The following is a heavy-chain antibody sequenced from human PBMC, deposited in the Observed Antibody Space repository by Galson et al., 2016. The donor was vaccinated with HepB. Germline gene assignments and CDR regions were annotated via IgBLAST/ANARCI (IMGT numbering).Heavy chain of an antibody. CDR3: AKQSPWRTGGPPYYYYYYGIDV. CDR2: MSGNGGTT. D-gene: IGHD1-1*01. V-gene: IGHV3-23*01. J-gene: IGHJ6*02. Sequence: SLRLSCAASGFTFSSYAMSWVRQAPGKGLEWVSAMSGNGGTTYYADSVKGRFTILRDNSKNTVYLQVNSLRAEDTAVYFCAKQSPWRTGGPPYYYYYYGIDVWGPGTPVTVSS. CDR1: GFTFSSYA.